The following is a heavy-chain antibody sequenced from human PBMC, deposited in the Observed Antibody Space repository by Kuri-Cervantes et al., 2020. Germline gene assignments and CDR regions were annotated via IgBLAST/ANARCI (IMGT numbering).Heavy chain of an antibody. Sequence: GGSLRLSCAASGFTFSSYGMHWVRQAPGKGLEWVAVISYDGSNKYYADSVKGRFTISRDNSKNTLYLQMNSLRAEDTAVYYCARTLEMDYLFLAWWGQGTLVTVSS. J-gene: IGHJ4*02. CDR3: ARTLEMDYLFLAW. V-gene: IGHV3-30*03. CDR1: GFTFSSYG. D-gene: IGHD1-1*01. CDR2: ISYDGSNK.